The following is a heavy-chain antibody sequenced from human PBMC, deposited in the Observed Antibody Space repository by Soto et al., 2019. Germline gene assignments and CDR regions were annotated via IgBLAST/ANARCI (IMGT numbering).Heavy chain of an antibody. CDR2: IYYSGRP. CDR1: GGSMSGHY. J-gene: IGHJ2*01. D-gene: IGHD2-21*02. CDR3: AGGRDDFNGWYFDL. Sequence: QVQLQESGPGLVNPSETLSLTCSVSGGSMSGHYRSWIRQSPGKGLEWIGYIYYSGRPNYNPSLESRATISEDTSKNQFSLRLASVTAADTAVYYCAGGRDDFNGWYFDLWGRGTLVTVSS. V-gene: IGHV4-59*11.